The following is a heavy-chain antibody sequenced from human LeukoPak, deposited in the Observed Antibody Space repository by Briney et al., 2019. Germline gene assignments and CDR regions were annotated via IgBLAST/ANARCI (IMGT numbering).Heavy chain of an antibody. V-gene: IGHV4-34*01. D-gene: IGHD3-10*01. J-gene: IGHJ4*02. CDR3: ARGTYYYGSGRTTANDY. Sequence: SETLSLTCAVYGGSFSGYYWSWIRQPPGKGLEWIGEINHSGSTNYNPSLKSRVTISVDTSKNQFSLKLSSVTAADTAVYYCARGTYYYGSGRTTANDYWGQGTLVTVSS. CDR1: GGSFSGYY. CDR2: INHSGST.